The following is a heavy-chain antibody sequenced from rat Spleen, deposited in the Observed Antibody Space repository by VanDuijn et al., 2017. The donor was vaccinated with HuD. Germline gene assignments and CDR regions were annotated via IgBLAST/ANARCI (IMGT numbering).Heavy chain of an antibody. CDR1: GFTFSDYG. J-gene: IGHJ4*01. CDR2: ISTSGSRT. Sequence: EVQLVESGGGLVQPGRSLKLSCAASGFTFSDYGMAWVRQAPTKGLEWVATISTSGSRTYYPDSVKGRFTISRDNAKSSLYLQMNSLKSEDTATYYCARGALTMMGPMDAWGQGASVTVSS. V-gene: IGHV5-29*01. CDR3: ARGALTMMGPMDA. D-gene: IGHD1-12*02.